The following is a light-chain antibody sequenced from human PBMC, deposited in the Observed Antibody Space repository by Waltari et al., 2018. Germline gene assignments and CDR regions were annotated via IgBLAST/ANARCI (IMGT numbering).Light chain of an antibody. CDR3: SSYTTGSTFYV. CDR1: SSDVGSYNY. J-gene: IGLJ1*01. Sequence: QSALTQPASVSGSPGQSITISCTATSSDVGSYNYVTWYQQHPGKAPKLMIYDVSNRPSGISSRFSGSKSGNTASLTISGLQAEDEADYYCSSYTTGSTFYVFGAGTKVTVL. V-gene: IGLV2-14*03. CDR2: DVS.